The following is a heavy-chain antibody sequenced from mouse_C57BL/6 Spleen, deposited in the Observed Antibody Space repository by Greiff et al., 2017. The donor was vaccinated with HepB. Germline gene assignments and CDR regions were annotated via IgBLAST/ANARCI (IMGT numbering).Heavy chain of an antibody. D-gene: IGHD2-4*01. CDR3: ARGKGYYDYDPFAY. J-gene: IGHJ3*01. V-gene: IGHV1-18*01. CDR2: INPNNGGT. CDR1: GYTFTDYN. Sequence: EVQLQESGPELVKPGASVKIPCKASGYTFTDYNMDWVKQSHGKSLEWIGDINPNNGGTIYNQKFKGKATLTVDKSSSTAYMELRSLTSEDTAVYYCARGKGYYDYDPFAYWGQGTLVTVSA.